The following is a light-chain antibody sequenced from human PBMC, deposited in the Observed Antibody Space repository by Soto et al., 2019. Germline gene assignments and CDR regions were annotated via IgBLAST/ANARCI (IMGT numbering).Light chain of an antibody. CDR2: KAS. Sequence: DIQMTQSPSILSASVGDRVTITCRASQSIDTWLAWHQQKPGKAPKLLISKASSLESGVPSRFSGSGSGTEFTLTISSLQPDDFATYYCQQYNSYRAFGQGTKVDIK. J-gene: IGKJ1*01. CDR1: QSIDTW. CDR3: QQYNSYRA. V-gene: IGKV1-5*03.